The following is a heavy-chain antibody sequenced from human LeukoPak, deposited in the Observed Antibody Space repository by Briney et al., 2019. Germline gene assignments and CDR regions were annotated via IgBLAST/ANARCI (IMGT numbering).Heavy chain of an antibody. J-gene: IGHJ5*02. CDR2: ISSSSSYI. D-gene: IGHD3-10*01. CDR3: ARDLMVRGRFGFDP. V-gene: IGHV3-21*01. Sequence: GGSLRLSCAASGFTFSSYSMNWVRQAPGKGLEWVSSISSSSSYIYYADSVKGRFTISGDNPKNSLYLQMNSLRAEDAAVYYCARDLMVRGRFGFDPWGQGTLVTVSS. CDR1: GFTFSSYS.